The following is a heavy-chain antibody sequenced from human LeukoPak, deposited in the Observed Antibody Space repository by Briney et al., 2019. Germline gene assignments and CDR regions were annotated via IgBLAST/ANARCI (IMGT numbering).Heavy chain of an antibody. CDR3: ARYAARNYFDY. CDR1: GGSISSYY. V-gene: IGHV4-59*01. J-gene: IGHJ4*02. D-gene: IGHD6-6*01. Sequence: SETLSLTCTVSGGSISSYYWSWIRQPPGKGLEWIGYIYCSGSTNYNPSLKSRVTISVDTSKNQFSLKLSSVTAADTAVYYCARYAARNYFDYWGQGTLVTVSS. CDR2: IYCSGST.